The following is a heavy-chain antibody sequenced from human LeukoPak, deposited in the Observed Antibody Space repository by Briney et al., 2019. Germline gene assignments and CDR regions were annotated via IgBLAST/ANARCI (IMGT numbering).Heavy chain of an antibody. V-gene: IGHV1-2*02. CDR2: INPNSGAA. Sequence: ASVKVSCKTSGYTFTGYFIHWVRQAPGQGPEWMGWINPNSGAATYAQKFLGRVTMTRDTSINIASMELSRLRSDDTAVYYCARARPQNRIVGATGWFDPWGQGTLVTVSS. J-gene: IGHJ5*02. D-gene: IGHD1-26*01. CDR1: GYTFTGYF. CDR3: ARARPQNRIVGATGWFDP.